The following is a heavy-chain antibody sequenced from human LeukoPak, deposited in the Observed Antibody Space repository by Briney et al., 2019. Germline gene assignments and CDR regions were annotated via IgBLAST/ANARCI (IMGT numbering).Heavy chain of an antibody. CDR3: AKAHSDASYFGY. J-gene: IGHJ4*02. D-gene: IGHD2-21*02. CDR2: ISSSSTYI. Sequence: GGSLRLSCAASGFTFSSYSMNWVRQAPGKGLEWVSSISSSSTYIYYADSVKGRFTISRDNAKNSLFLQMNSLRAEDTAVYYCAKAHSDASYFGYWGQGTLVTVSS. V-gene: IGHV3-21*04. CDR1: GFTFSSYS.